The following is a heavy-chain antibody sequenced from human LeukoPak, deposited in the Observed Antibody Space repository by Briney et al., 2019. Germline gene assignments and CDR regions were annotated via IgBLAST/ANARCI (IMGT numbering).Heavy chain of an antibody. CDR1: GGSFSGYY. J-gene: IGHJ5*02. CDR3: ARGPMRSWFDP. Sequence: SETLSLTCAVYGGSFSGYYWSWIRQPPGKGLEWIGEINHSGSTNYNPSLKRRVTISLDTSKNQFSLKLTSITAADTAVYYCARGPMRSWFDPWGQGTLVTVSS. CDR2: INHSGST. V-gene: IGHV4-34*01.